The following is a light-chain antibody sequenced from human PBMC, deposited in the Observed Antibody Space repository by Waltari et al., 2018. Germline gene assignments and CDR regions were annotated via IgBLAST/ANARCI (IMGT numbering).Light chain of an antibody. V-gene: IGLV1-44*01. CDR2: GDD. Sequence: QSVLTQPPSASGAHGQRVTIARSEGSANIGSKTKNRYQHPPETAPKLLIYGDDQRPSGVPDRFSAPKSGNSGSLAIGGLRSEDEGDYYCAAWIDSLNGVAFGGGTKLTVL. J-gene: IGLJ2*01. CDR3: AAWIDSLNGVA. CDR1: SANIGSKT.